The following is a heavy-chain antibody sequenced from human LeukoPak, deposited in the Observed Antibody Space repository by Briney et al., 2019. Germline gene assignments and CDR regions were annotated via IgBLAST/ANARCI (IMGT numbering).Heavy chain of an antibody. CDR3: AKNNPSYYDSIIY. V-gene: IGHV3-53*01. CDR1: GFTVSSNY. CDR2: IYSGGST. Sequence: PGGSLRLSCAASGFTVSSNYMSWVRQAPGKGLEWVSVIYSGGSTYYADSVKGRFTISRDNSKNTLHLQMNSLRAEDTAVYYCAKNNPSYYDSIIYWGQGTLVTVSS. D-gene: IGHD3-22*01. J-gene: IGHJ4*02.